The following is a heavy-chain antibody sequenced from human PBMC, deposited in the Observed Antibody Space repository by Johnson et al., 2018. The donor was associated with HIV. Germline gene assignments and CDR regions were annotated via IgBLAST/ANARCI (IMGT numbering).Heavy chain of an antibody. D-gene: IGHD4-17*01. CDR3: ARAGYGDFWDAFDI. CDR1: GFTLSSYG. Sequence: VQLVESGGGLVQPGGSLRLSCAASGFTLSSYGIHWVRQAPGKGLEWVSAISGSGGSTYYADSVKGRFTISRDNAKNSLYLQMNSLRAEDTAVYYCARAGYGDFWDAFDIWGQGTMVTVSS. CDR2: ISGSGGST. V-gene: IGHV3-48*03. J-gene: IGHJ3*02.